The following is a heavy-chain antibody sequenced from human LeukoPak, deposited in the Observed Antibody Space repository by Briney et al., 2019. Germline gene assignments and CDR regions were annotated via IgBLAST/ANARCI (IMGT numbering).Heavy chain of an antibody. CDR1: GFTFSSYA. CDR3: ARAGPSSSWHQFDY. Sequence: GGSLRLSCAASGFTFSSYAMSWVRQAPGKGLEWVSYISTSGSTIYYADSLEGRFTISRDNAKNSLYLQMHRLRAEDTAVYYCARAGPSSSWHQFDYWGQGTLVTVSS. CDR2: ISTSGSTI. D-gene: IGHD6-13*01. J-gene: IGHJ4*02. V-gene: IGHV3-48*04.